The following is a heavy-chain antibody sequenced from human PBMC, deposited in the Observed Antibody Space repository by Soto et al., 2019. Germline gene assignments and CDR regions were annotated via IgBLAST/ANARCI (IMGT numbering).Heavy chain of an antibody. Sequence: GESLKISCKGSGYRFTNYWIGWVRQMPGKGLEWMGVIYPGDSDTRYSPSFQGQVTISADKSISTAYLQWSSLKASDTAIYYCASTDIVSTIDDGRDAFDIWGEGTMVTVSS. J-gene: IGHJ3*02. CDR2: IYPGDSDT. V-gene: IGHV5-51*01. CDR1: GYRFTNYW. D-gene: IGHD5-12*01. CDR3: ASTDIVSTIDDGRDAFDI.